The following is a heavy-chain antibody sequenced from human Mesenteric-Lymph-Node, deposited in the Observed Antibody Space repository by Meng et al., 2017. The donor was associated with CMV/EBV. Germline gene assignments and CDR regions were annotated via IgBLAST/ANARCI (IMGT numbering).Heavy chain of an antibody. CDR3: ARHQRWLKSEGGFNY. CDR1: GGSFSGYY. Sequence: QGQLQQGGECLLKPSETLSLTWAVYGGSFSGYYWSWIRQPPGKGLEWIGEINHSGSTNYNPSLKSRVTISVDTSKNQFSLKLSSVTAADTAVYYCARHQRWLKSEGGFNYWGQGTLVTVSS. V-gene: IGHV4-34*01. CDR2: INHSGST. J-gene: IGHJ4*02. D-gene: IGHD4-23*01.